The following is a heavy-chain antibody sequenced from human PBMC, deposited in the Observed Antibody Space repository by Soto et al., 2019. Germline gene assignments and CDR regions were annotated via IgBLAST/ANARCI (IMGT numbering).Heavy chain of an antibody. V-gene: IGHV3-23*01. J-gene: IGHJ5*01. CDR1: RFTFSDFA. CDR3: AKGAVPYNGKWDWFDS. CDR2: IGDTGTDT. Sequence: DVQLLESGGGLVQPGGSLTLSCAASRFTFSDFAMSWVRQAPGKGLEWVSSIGDTGTDTHYADSVKGRFTISRDNSRHTLYLQIDSLRDEDTAVYYCAKGAVPYNGKWDWFDSWGQGTLVIVSS. D-gene: IGHD1-20*01.